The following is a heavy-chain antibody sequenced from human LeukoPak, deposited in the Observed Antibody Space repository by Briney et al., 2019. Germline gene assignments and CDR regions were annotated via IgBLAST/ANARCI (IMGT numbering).Heavy chain of an antibody. V-gene: IGHV4-59*01. CDR2: IFYSGST. CDR3: ARGFSGGSYYYFDY. D-gene: IGHD1-26*01. J-gene: IGHJ4*02. CDR1: GGSISNFY. Sequence: PSETLSLTCSVSGGSISNFYWSWLRQPPGKGLEWIGYIFYSGSTNYNPSLKSRVTISVDTSKNQFSLKLSSVTAADTAVYYCARGFSGGSYYYFDYWGQGTLVTVSS.